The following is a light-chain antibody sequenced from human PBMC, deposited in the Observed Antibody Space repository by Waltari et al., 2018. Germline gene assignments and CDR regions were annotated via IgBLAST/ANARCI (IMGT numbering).Light chain of an antibody. CDR1: QSISSY. CDR2: AAS. J-gene: IGKJ2*01. Sequence: DIQMTQSPSSLSASVGDRVTITCRASQSISSYLDWYQQKPGKDPKLLIYAASSLQSGVPSRFSGIGSETDVTRTISSLQPEDFATYYCQQSYSTPRTLGQGTKLEIK. V-gene: IGKV1-39*01. CDR3: QQSYSTPRT.